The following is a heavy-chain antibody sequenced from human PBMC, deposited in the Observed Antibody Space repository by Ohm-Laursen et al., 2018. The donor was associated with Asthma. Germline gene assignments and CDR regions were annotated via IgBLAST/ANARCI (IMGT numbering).Heavy chain of an antibody. CDR1: GFTFRSYA. CDR2: GGSYYDGGLK. J-gene: IGHJ4*02. CDR3: ARDVMEWYLPAFDF. Sequence: SLRLSCAASGFTFRSYAMHWVRQAPGKGLEWVAVGGSYYDGGLKYYADSVNGRFTVSRDDSKNTLYLQMNSLRPDDTSVYYCARDVMEWYLPAFDFWGQGTLVTASS. V-gene: IGHV3-30-3*01. D-gene: IGHD3-3*01.